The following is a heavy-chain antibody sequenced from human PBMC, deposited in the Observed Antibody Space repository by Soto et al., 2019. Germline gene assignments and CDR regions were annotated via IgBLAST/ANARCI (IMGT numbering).Heavy chain of an antibody. V-gene: IGHV3-21*01. J-gene: IGHJ6*02. CDR3: ARDPRGSSTDYYGMDV. CDR1: GFTFSSYA. D-gene: IGHD2-2*01. Sequence: GGSLRLSCAASGFTFSSYAMTWVRQAPGKGLEWVSSISSSSSYIYYADSVKGRFTVSRDNAKNSLYLQMNSLRAEDAAVYYCARDPRGSSTDYYGMDVWGQGTTVTVSS. CDR2: ISSSSSYI.